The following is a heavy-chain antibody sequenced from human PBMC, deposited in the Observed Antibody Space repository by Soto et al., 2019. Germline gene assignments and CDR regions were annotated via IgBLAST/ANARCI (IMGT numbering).Heavy chain of an antibody. J-gene: IGHJ4*02. CDR1: GFTFSSYG. D-gene: IGHD3-22*01. CDR2: ISYDGSNK. V-gene: IGHV3-30*18. CDR3: AKPKYYYDSSGPIDY. Sequence: GGSLKLSCAASGFTFSSYGMHWVRQAPGKGLEWVAVISYDGSNKYYADSVKGRFTISRDNSKNTLYLQMNSLRAEDTAVYYCAKPKYYYDSSGPIDYWGQGTLVTVSS.